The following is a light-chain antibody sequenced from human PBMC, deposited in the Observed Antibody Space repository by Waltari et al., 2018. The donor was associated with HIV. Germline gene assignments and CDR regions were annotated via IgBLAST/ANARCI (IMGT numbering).Light chain of an antibody. J-gene: IGKJ5*01. Sequence: DIQMTQSPSPLSASVGDRVTITCRASQVISNYLAWYQQRPGKVPKLLIYAASTLQSGVPSLFSGSGSGTDFTLTISSLQPEDVATYYCQKYNGAPVTFGRGTRLEIK. CDR1: QVISNY. V-gene: IGKV1-27*01. CDR3: QKYNGAPVT. CDR2: AAS.